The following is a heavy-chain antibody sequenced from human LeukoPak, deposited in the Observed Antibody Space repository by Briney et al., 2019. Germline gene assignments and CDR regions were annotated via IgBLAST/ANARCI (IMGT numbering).Heavy chain of an antibody. CDR2: INHSGST. CDR3: ARAAVGDFWSGPPFDN. D-gene: IGHD3-3*01. J-gene: IGHJ4*02. CDR1: GGSFSGYY. Sequence: SETLSLTCAVYGGSFSGYYRSWIRQPPGKGLEWIGEINHSGSTNYNPSLKSRVTISVDTSRNQFSLKLTSVTAADTAVYYCARAAVGDFWSGPPFDNWGQGTLVTVSS. V-gene: IGHV4-34*01.